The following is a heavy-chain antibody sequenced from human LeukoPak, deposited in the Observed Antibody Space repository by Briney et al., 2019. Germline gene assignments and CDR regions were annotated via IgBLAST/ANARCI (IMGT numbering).Heavy chain of an antibody. D-gene: IGHD3-16*02. CDR1: GGSISSYY. CDR2: IYYSGST. CDR3: ARTSPLDVYDYVWGSYRYNWFDP. J-gene: IGHJ5*02. V-gene: IGHV4-59*01. Sequence: SETLSLTCTVSGGSISSYYWSWIRQPPGKGLEWIGYIYYSGSTNYNPSLKSRVTISVDTSKNQFSLQLSSVTAADTAVYYCARTSPLDVYDYVWGSYRYNWFDPWGQGTLVTVSS.